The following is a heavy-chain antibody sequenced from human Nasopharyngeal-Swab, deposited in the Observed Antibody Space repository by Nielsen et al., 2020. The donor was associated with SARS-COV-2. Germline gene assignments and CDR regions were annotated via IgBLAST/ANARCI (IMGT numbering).Heavy chain of an antibody. CDR1: GFTFSSYD. CDR3: ARVSGSLGYVFWILSLDY. CDR2: ISTDGSNK. D-gene: IGHD3-9*01. V-gene: IGHV3-30-3*01. Sequence: SLKISCAASGFTFSSYDMHWVRQAPGKGLEWVAVISTDGSNKYYADSVKGRFTISRDNSKNTLYLQMNNLRAEDTAVYYCARVSGSLGYVFWILSLDYWGQGTLVTVSS. J-gene: IGHJ4*02.